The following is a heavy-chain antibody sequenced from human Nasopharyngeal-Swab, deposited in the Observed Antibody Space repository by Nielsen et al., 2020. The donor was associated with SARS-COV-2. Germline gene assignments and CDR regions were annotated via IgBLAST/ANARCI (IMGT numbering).Heavy chain of an antibody. CDR3: AVGATGYNYMDV. CDR2: IIPIFGTA. D-gene: IGHD1-26*01. Sequence: SVKVSCKASGGTFSSYAISWVRQAPGQGLEWMGGIIPIFGTANYAQKFQGRVTITADESTSTAYMELSSLRSEDTAVYYCAVGATGYNYMDVWAKGPRSPSP. V-gene: IGHV1-69*13. CDR1: GGTFSSYA. J-gene: IGHJ6*03.